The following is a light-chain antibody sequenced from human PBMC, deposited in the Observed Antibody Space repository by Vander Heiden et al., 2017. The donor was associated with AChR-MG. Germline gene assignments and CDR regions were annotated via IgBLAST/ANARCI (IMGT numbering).Light chain of an antibody. J-gene: IGKJ4*01. Sequence: DIQMTQSPSTLSASVGDRVTITCRASQNIGSWLAWYQQKPGKAPNLLIYKTSTLESGVPSRFSGSESGAEFTLTISSLQPDDVATYYCQVYYGHSFTFGGGTKVEIK. CDR3: QVYYGHSFT. CDR1: QNIGSW. V-gene: IGKV1-5*03. CDR2: KTS.